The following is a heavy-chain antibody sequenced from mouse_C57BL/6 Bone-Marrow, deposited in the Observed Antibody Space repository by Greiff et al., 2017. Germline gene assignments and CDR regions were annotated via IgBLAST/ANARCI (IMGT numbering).Heavy chain of an antibody. J-gene: IGHJ1*03. D-gene: IGHD1-1*01. V-gene: IGHV1-9*01. CDR3: AREGPWYYGSSYGYCWYFDV. Sequence: QVQLQQSGAELMKPGASVKLSCKATGYTFTGYWIEWVKQRPGHGLEWIGEILPGSGSTNYNEKFKGKATFTADTSSNSAYLRLSSLTTDDSAIYYCAREGPWYYGSSYGYCWYFDVWGTGTTVTGAS. CDR2: ILPGSGST. CDR1: GYTFTGYW.